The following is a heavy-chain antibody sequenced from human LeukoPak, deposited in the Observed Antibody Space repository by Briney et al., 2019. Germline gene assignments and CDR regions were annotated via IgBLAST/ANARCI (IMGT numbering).Heavy chain of an antibody. CDR2: ILPGGKES. J-gene: IGHJ4*02. Sequence: GGSLRLSCVVSGYSFSTNMMTWVRQAPGKGLEWVATILPGGKESYRVDSVKGRFIISRDNAKHSLFLQMNSLRADDTAVYYCMSAHGYWGQGTLVTVSS. CDR3: MSAHGY. CDR1: GYSFSTNM. V-gene: IGHV3-7*01.